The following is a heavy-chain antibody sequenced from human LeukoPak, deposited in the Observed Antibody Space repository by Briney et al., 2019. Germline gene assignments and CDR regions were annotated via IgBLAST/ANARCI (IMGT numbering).Heavy chain of an antibody. CDR1: GGSISSYY. CDR2: IYYSGST. J-gene: IGHJ1*01. CDR3: ARHGCSSTSCPFQH. D-gene: IGHD2-2*01. V-gene: IGHV4-59*08. Sequence: SETLSLTCTVSGGSISSYYWSWIRQPPGKGLECIGYIYYSGSTNYNPTLKSRVTISVDTSKNKFYLKLGSVSAADTAVYSCARHGCSSTSCPFQHWGQGTLVTVSS.